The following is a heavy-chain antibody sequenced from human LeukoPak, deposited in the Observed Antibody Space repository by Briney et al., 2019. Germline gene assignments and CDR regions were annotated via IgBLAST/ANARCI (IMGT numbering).Heavy chain of an antibody. CDR2: MNPNSGNT. CDR1: GYTFTSYD. D-gene: IGHD2-2*01. Sequence: ASVKVSCKASGYTFTSYDINWVRQATGQGLEWMGWMNPNSGNTGYAQKFQGRVTMTRNTSISTAYMGLSSLRSEDTAVYYCARGHRYCSSTSCDYFFDYWGQGTLVTVSS. CDR3: ARGHRYCSSTSCDYFFDY. J-gene: IGHJ4*02. V-gene: IGHV1-8*01.